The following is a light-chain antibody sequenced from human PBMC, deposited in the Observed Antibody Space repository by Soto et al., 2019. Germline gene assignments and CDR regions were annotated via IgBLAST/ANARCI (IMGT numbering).Light chain of an antibody. Sequence: IQLTQSLSSLSASLGDGVTITCRASQGISSHLAWYQQKPGKAPKLLIYAASTLQTGVPSRFSGGGSGTDFTLTLSSLQPEDFATYYCQQVNSLPSTFGQGTLLEI. V-gene: IGKV1-9*01. J-gene: IGKJ5*01. CDR1: QGISSH. CDR3: QQVNSLPST. CDR2: AAS.